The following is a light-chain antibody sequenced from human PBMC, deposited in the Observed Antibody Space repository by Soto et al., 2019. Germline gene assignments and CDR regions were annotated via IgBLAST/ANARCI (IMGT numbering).Light chain of an antibody. CDR3: QQSSNSPMYT. J-gene: IGKJ2*01. CDR2: AAS. Sequence: DIQMTQSPSSLSASVGDRVTITCRASQSIAYYVNWFHQKPGKAPKLLIYAASTLQSGVPSRFSGSGSGTDFTLTISSLQPEDFATYFCQQSSNSPMYTFGQGTKLYI. CDR1: QSIAYY. V-gene: IGKV1-39*01.